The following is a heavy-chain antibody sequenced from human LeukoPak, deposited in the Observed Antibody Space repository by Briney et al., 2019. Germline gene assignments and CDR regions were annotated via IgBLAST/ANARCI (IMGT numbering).Heavy chain of an antibody. Sequence: SETLSLTCTVSGGSISSGYYYWSWLRQPPWKGREYIGYIYYGGTYYNPSLKRRVTISVDPSKNQFSLKLSSVTAADTAVYYCARGTWSSSIDYWGQGTLVTVSS. CDR3: ARGTWSSSIDY. CDR2: IYYGGT. CDR1: GGSISSGYYY. V-gene: IGHV4-30-4*01. D-gene: IGHD6-6*01. J-gene: IGHJ4*02.